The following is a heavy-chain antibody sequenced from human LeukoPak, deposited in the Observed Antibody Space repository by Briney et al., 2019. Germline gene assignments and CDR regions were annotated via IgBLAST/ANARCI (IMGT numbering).Heavy chain of an antibody. D-gene: IGHD2-15*01. CDR3: ARLPQGYCSGGSCDY. CDR1: GGSISSYY. V-gene: IGHV4-59*08. Sequence: SETLSLTCTVSGGSISSYYWSWIRQPPGKGLEWIGYIYYSGRTNYNPSLKSRVTISVDTSKNQFSLNLSSVTAADTAVYYCARLPQGYCSGGSCDYWGQGTLVTVSS. CDR2: IYYSGRT. J-gene: IGHJ4*02.